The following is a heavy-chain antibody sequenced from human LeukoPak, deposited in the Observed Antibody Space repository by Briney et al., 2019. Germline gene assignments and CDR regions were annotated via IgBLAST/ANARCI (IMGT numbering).Heavy chain of an antibody. J-gene: IGHJ6*03. Sequence: GGSLRLSCAASGFTSSSYSMNWVRQAPGKGLEWVSYISSSSSTIYYADSVKGRFTISRDNAKNSLYLQMNSLRAEDTAVYYCARKRSGYYYYMDVWGKGTTVTVSS. D-gene: IGHD3-3*01. CDR1: GFTSSSYS. CDR2: ISSSSSTI. CDR3: ARKRSGYYYYMDV. V-gene: IGHV3-48*01.